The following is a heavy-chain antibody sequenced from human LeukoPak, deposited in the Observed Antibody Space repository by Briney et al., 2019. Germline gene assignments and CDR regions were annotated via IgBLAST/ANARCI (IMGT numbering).Heavy chain of an antibody. D-gene: IGHD6-13*01. Sequence: GGSLRLSCAASGFTFSSYSMNWARQAPGKGLEWVSSISSSSSYIYYADSVKGRFTISRDNAKNTLYLQMNSLRAEDTAVYYCARATHSSSWYSSPPVLGYWGQGTLVTVSS. V-gene: IGHV3-21*01. CDR1: GFTFSSYS. J-gene: IGHJ4*02. CDR3: ARATHSSSWYSSPPVLGY. CDR2: ISSSSSYI.